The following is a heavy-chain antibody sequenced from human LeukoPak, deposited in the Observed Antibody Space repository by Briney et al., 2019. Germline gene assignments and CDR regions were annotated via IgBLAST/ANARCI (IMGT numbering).Heavy chain of an antibody. J-gene: IGHJ4*02. CDR1: GYTFTSYY. V-gene: IGHV1-46*01. CDR3: ARTSSGWPPTKSNFDY. Sequence: ASVKVSCKASGYTFTSYYMHWVRQAPGQGLEWMGIINPSGGCTSYARKFQGRVTMTRDTSTSTVYMELSSLRSEDTAVYYCARTSSGWPPTKSNFDYWGQGTLVTVSS. CDR2: INPSGGCT. D-gene: IGHD6-19*01.